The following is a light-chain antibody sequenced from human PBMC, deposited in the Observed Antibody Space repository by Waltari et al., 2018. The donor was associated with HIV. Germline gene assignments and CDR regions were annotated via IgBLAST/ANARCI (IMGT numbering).Light chain of an antibody. V-gene: IGKV4-1*01. CDR2: WAS. CDR3: QQYYSTPRT. Sequence: DIVMTQSPDSLAVSLGERATINCKSSQSVLNTPNNKYYLAWDQQKPGQPPQLLIYWASTRESGVPDRFSGRGSETDFTLTISSLQAEDVAVYYCQQYYSTPRTFGQGTKVEIK. CDR1: QSVLNTPNNKYY. J-gene: IGKJ1*01.